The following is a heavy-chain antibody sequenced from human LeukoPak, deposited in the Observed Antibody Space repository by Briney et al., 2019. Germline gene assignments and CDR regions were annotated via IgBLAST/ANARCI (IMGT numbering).Heavy chain of an antibody. Sequence: KTGGSLRLSCAASGFTFSSYAMSWVRQAPGKGLEWVSAISGSGGSTYYADSVKGRFTISRDNSKNTLYLQMNSLRAEDTAVYYCAKGGRIRPFSDYWGQGTLVTVSS. CDR2: ISGSGGST. V-gene: IGHV3-23*01. J-gene: IGHJ4*02. CDR1: GFTFSSYA. CDR3: AKGGRIRPFSDY. D-gene: IGHD2/OR15-2a*01.